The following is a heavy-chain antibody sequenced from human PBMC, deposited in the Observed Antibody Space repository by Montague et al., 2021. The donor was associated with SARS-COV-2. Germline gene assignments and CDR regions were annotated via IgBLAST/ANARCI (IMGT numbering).Heavy chain of an antibody. Sequence: SETLSLTCSVSGDSISRYYWSWIWQSDGKGLEWIGRIYTGGHVXXXPALQSRVSMSVDTSKSQVSLNVTSVTAADTAVYYCARAIWHLDVWGRGILVTVSS. CDR2: IYTGGHV. J-gene: IGHJ2*01. CDR3: ARAIWHLDV. CDR1: GDSISRYY. V-gene: IGHV4-4*07.